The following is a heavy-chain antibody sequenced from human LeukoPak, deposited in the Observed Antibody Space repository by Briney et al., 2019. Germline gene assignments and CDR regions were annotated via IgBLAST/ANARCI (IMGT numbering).Heavy chain of an antibody. Sequence: TGGSLRLSCAASGFTFSSYSMNWVRQAPGKGLEWVAFIRYDGSNKYYADSVKGRFTTSRDNSKNTLYLQMNSLRAEDTAVYYCARDSEPLYGDYYYYYMDVWGKGTTVTISS. CDR3: ARDSEPLYGDYYYYYMDV. CDR1: GFTFSSYS. V-gene: IGHV3-30*02. J-gene: IGHJ6*03. D-gene: IGHD4-17*01. CDR2: IRYDGSNK.